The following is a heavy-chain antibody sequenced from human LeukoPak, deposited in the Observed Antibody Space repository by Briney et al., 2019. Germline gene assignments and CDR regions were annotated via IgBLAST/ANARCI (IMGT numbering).Heavy chain of an antibody. CDR2: ISGSGGST. Sequence: GGSLRLSCAASGFTFSNYAMNWVRQAPGKGLEWVSGISGSGGSTYYADSVKGRFTISRDNSKNTLYLQMNSLRAEDTAVYYCAKEGLATTYAFDIWGQGTMVTVSS. CDR3: AKEGLATTYAFDI. CDR1: GFTFSNYA. J-gene: IGHJ3*02. D-gene: IGHD4-11*01. V-gene: IGHV3-23*01.